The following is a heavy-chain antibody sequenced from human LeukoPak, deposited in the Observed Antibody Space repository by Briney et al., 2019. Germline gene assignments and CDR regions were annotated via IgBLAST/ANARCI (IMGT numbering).Heavy chain of an antibody. D-gene: IGHD1-26*01. CDR3: ARRIGGGHLGDY. V-gene: IGHV1-18*01. CDR2: ISAKNGNK. CDR1: GYTFTNYG. J-gene: IGHJ4*02. Sequence: ASVKVSCKASGYTFTNYGMSWVRQAPGQGLEWMGWISAKNGNKDYAQKFQGRVTMAVDTSTSTAYMELRSLRSDDTAAYYCARRIGGGHLGDYWGQGTLVTVSS.